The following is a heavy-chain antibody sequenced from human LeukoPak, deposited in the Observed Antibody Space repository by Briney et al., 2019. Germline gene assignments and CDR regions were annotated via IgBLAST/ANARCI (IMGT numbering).Heavy chain of an antibody. CDR1: GGAFNDSAFY. V-gene: IGHV4-39*01. J-gene: IGHJ4*02. Sequence: PSETLSLTCTGSGGAFNDSAFYWAWIRQPPGKGLEWIGSISYGGSIYYKSSLKSRVTISLDASKNQFSLRLNSVTAADSAVYYCARPPRAGETDYWGQGTLVTVSS. D-gene: IGHD2-21*01. CDR3: ARPPRAGETDY. CDR2: ISYGGSI.